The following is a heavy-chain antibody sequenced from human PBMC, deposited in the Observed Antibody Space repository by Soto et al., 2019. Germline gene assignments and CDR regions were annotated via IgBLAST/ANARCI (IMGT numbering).Heavy chain of an antibody. D-gene: IGHD2-15*01. J-gene: IGHJ4*02. CDR2: ISGSGGRT. CDR3: AKRDCSGGSCYLGDY. V-gene: IGHV3-23*01. CDR1: GFTFSSYA. Sequence: EVQLLESGGGLVQPGGSLRLSCAASGFTFSSYAMSWVRQAPGKGLEWVSAISGSGGRTYYADSVKGRFTISRDNSQNTLYLQMNSLRAEDTAVYYCAKRDCSGGSCYLGDYWGQGTLVTVSS.